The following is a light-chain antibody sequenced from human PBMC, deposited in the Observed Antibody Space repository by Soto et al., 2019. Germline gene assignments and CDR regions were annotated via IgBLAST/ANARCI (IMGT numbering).Light chain of an antibody. CDR2: EVS. Sequence: QSALTQPPSASGSPGQSVTISCTGTSSDVGGYNYVSWYQQHPGKAPKLMIHEVSKRPSGVPDRFSGSKSGNTASLTVSGLQAEDEADYYCSSYAGSNNSDVVFGGGTKVTVL. CDR3: SSYAGSNNSDVV. J-gene: IGLJ2*01. V-gene: IGLV2-8*01. CDR1: SSDVGGYNY.